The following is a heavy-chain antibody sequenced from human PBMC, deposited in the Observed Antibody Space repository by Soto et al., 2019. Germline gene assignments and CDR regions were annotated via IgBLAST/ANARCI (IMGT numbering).Heavy chain of an antibody. J-gene: IGHJ4*02. D-gene: IGHD6-13*01. Sequence: QVQLRASGPGLVKPSQTLSLTCTVTGGSINRGGYYWNWIRQHPGKGLEWLGYMYYSGSTYYNPFLRSRVIISADTSENHFSLKLRAVTAADTAVYFCARGYRQSGYSSSWVFDYWGQGTLVNVSS. CDR1: GGSINRGGYY. CDR2: MYYSGST. CDR3: ARGYRQSGYSSSWVFDY. V-gene: IGHV4-31*03.